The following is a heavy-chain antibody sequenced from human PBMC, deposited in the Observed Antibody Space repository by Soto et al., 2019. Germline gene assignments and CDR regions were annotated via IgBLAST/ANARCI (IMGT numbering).Heavy chain of an antibody. J-gene: IGHJ6*02. D-gene: IGHD3-9*01. V-gene: IGHV3-48*03. CDR2: ISSSGSTI. CDR3: ARSHVLRYFDWLRNYGMDV. CDR1: GFTFSSYE. Sequence: EVQLVESGGGLVQPGGSLRLSCAASGFTFSSYEMNWVRQAPGKGLEWVSYISSSGSTIYYEDSVKGRFTISRDNAKKSLYLQMNSLRAEDTAGYYCARSHVLRYFDWLRNYGMDVWGQGTTVTVSS.